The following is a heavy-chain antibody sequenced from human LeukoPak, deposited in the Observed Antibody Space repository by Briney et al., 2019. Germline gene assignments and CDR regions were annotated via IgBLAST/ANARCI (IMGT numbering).Heavy chain of an antibody. CDR1: GFTFSSYW. CDR2: IKQDGSEK. V-gene: IGHV3-7*03. J-gene: IGHJ6*03. Sequence: SGGSLRLSCAASGFTFSSYWMSWVRQAPGKGLEWVANIKQDGSEKYYVDSVKGRFTISRDNAKNSLYLQMNSLRAEDTAVYYCARDEAVAGKGDYYYYYYMDVWGKGTTATVSS. CDR3: ARDEAVAGKGDYYYYYYMDV. D-gene: IGHD6-19*01.